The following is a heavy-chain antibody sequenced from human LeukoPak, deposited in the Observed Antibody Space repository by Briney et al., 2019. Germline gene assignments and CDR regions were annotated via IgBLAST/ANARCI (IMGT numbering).Heavy chain of an antibody. Sequence: GGSLRLSCAASGFTFSSYWMTWVRQAPGKGLEWVANIKRDGSEKFYVDSVKGRFTISRDNAKNSLYLQMNSLRAEDTAVYYCARVSGYNYGLANWGQGTLVTVSS. CDR1: GFTFSSYW. J-gene: IGHJ4*02. D-gene: IGHD5-18*01. V-gene: IGHV3-7*04. CDR2: IKRDGSEK. CDR3: ARVSGYNYGLAN.